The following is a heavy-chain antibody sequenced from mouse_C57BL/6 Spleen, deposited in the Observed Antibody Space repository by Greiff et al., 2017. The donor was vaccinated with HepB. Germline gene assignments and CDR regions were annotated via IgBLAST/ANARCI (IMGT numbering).Heavy chain of an antibody. Sequence: VQLQQSGAELVKPGASVKISCKASGYAFSSYWMNWVKPRPGKGLEWIGQIYPGDGDTNYNGKFKGQATLTADKSSSTAYMQPSSLTSEDSAVYFCSRGGPDLDYWGQGTTLTVSS. CDR3: SRGGPDLDY. CDR1: GYAFSSYW. V-gene: IGHV1-80*01. CDR2: IYPGDGDT. J-gene: IGHJ2*01.